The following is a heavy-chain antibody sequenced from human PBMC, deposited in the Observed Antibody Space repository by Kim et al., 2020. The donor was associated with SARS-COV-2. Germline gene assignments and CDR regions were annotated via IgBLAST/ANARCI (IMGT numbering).Heavy chain of an antibody. CDR2: INHSGST. CDR1: GGSFSGYY. D-gene: IGHD5-18*01. J-gene: IGHJ4*02. Sequence: SETLSLTCAVYGGSFSGYYWSWIRQPPGKGLEWIGEINHSGSTNYNPSLKSRVTISVDTSKNQFSLKLSSVTAADTAVYYCARSLRGYSYGTLFDYWGQGTLVTVSS. CDR3: ARSLRGYSYGTLFDY. V-gene: IGHV4-34*01.